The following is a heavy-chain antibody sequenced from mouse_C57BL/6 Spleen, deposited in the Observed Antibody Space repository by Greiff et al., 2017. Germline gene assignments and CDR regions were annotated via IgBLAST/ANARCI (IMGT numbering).Heavy chain of an antibody. V-gene: IGHV1-55*01. CDR1: GYTFTSYW. CDR2: IYPGSGST. D-gene: IGHD2-3*01. Sequence: QVQLKQSGAELVKPGASVKMSCKASGYTFTSYWITWVKQRPGQGLEWIGDIYPGSGSTNYNEKFKSKAKLTVDTSSSTAYMQLSSLTSEDSAVYDGARGGWLLSRGGYYAMDYWGQGTSVTGSS. CDR3: ARGGWLLSRGGYYAMDY. J-gene: IGHJ4*01.